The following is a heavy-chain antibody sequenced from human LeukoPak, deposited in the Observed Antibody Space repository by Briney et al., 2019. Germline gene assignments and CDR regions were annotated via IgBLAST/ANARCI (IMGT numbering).Heavy chain of an antibody. CDR3: ARGRELVVDAFDI. Sequence: ASVKVSCKASGYTFTGYYMHWVRQAPGQGLEWMGWINPNSGGTNYAQKFQGRVTMTRDTSISTVYMELRSLRSDDTAVYYCARGRELVVDAFDIWGQGTMVTVSS. D-gene: IGHD1-26*01. J-gene: IGHJ3*02. V-gene: IGHV1-2*02. CDR1: GYTFTGYY. CDR2: INPNSGGT.